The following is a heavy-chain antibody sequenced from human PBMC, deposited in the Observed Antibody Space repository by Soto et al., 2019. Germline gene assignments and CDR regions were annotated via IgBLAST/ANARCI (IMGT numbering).Heavy chain of an antibody. CDR3: ARDLWIQLWLLGSDYYYYYGMDV. V-gene: IGHV3-30-3*01. D-gene: IGHD5-18*01. Sequence: QVQLVESGGGVVQPGRSLRLSCAASGFTFSSYAMHWVRQAPGKGLEWVAVISCDGSNKYYADSVKGRFTISRDNSKNTLYLQMNSLRAEDTAVYYCARDLWIQLWLLGSDYYYYYGMDVWGQGTTVTVSS. CDR1: GFTFSSYA. J-gene: IGHJ6*02. CDR2: ISCDGSNK.